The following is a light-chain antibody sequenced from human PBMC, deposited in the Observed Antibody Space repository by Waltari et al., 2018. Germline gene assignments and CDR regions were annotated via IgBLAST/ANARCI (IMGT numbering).Light chain of an antibody. V-gene: IGKV1-NL1*01. CDR2: AAS. Sequence: DIQMTQSPSSLPASVGDTVTITCRASQGISNSLAWYLQKPGKAPKLLLHAASRLESGVPSRFSGSGSGTDYTLTISSLQPEDFATYYCQQYYSTPRTFGQGTNVEIQ. CDR1: QGISNS. CDR3: QQYYSTPRT. J-gene: IGKJ1*01.